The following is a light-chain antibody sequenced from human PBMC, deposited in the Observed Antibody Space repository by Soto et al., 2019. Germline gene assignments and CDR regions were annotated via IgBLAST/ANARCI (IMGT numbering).Light chain of an antibody. CDR2: EVS. V-gene: IGLV2-14*01. CDR1: NSDVGGYNY. Sequence: QSVLTQPASVSGSPGQSITISCTGTNSDVGGYNYVSWYQQHPGKAPELMIYEVSHRPSGVSNRFSGSKSDNTASLTISGLQAEDEADYYCSSYTSISLYVFGTGTKVTVL. J-gene: IGLJ1*01. CDR3: SSYTSISLYV.